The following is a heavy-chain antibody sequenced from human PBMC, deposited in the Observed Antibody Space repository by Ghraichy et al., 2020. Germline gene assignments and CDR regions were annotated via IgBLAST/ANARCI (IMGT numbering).Heavy chain of an antibody. CDR1: GYTFTSYG. Sequence: ASVKVSCKASGYTFTSYGISWVRQAPGQGLEWMGWISAYNGNTNYAQKLQGRVTMTTDTSTSTAYMELRSLRSDDTAVYYCARRYGYYYDSSGYYYYWFDPWGQGTLVTVSS. D-gene: IGHD3-22*01. CDR3: ARRYGYYYDSSGYYYYWFDP. CDR2: ISAYNGNT. V-gene: IGHV1-18*04. J-gene: IGHJ5*02.